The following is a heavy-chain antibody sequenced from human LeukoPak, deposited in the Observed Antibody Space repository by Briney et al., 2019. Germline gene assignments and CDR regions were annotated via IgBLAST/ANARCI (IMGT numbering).Heavy chain of an antibody. CDR1: GGSISSYY. V-gene: IGHV4-59*01. CDR2: IYYRGST. Sequence: SETLSLTCRVPGGSISSYYWSWMRQPPGKGLEYIGYIYYRGSTKYNPSLKSRVTISLDKSKDQYSLNLTSETAADTAVYYCARLKYSTTTSPSRYVVDVWGQGTTVSVSS. J-gene: IGHJ6*02. CDR3: ARLKYSTTTSPSRYVVDV. D-gene: IGHD2/OR15-2a*01.